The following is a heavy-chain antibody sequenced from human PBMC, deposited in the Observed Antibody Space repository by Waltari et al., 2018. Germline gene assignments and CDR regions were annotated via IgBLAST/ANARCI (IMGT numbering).Heavy chain of an antibody. CDR2: IYYSGST. CDR3: ARDPNYLWSDAFDI. J-gene: IGHJ3*02. V-gene: IGHV4-59*11. CDR1: GGSISSHY. D-gene: IGHD1-7*01. Sequence: QVQLQASGPGLVKPSETLSLTCTVSGGSISSHYWSWIRQPPGKGLEWIGYIYYSGSTNYNTSRKSRVTISVDTSKNQFSLKLSSVTAADTAVYYCARDPNYLWSDAFDIWGQGTMVTVSS.